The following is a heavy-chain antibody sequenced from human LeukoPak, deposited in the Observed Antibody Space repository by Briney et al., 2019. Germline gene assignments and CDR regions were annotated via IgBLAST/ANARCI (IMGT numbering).Heavy chain of an antibody. CDR2: IYYSGST. V-gene: IGHV4-39*01. CDR1: GGSISSSSYY. D-gene: IGHD6-19*01. CDR3: ARGGAVARHNWFDP. Sequence: SETLSLTCTVSGGSISSSSYYWGWIRQPPGKGLEWIGSIYYSGSTYYNPSLKSRVTISVDTSKNQFSLKLSSVTAADTAVYYCARGGAVARHNWFDPWGQGTLVTVSS. J-gene: IGHJ5*02.